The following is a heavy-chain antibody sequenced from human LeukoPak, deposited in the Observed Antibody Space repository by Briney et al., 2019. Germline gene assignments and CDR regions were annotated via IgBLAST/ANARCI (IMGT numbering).Heavy chain of an antibody. CDR1: GYTLTELS. CDR3: ARASGWYNYYYGMDV. D-gene: IGHD6-19*01. V-gene: IGHV1-69*13. J-gene: IGHJ6*02. Sequence: RASVKVSCEVSGYTLTELSMHWVRQAPGQGLEWMGGIIPIFGTANYAQKFQGRVTITADESTSTAYMELSSLRSEDTAVYYCARASGWYNYYYGMDVWGQGTTVIVSS. CDR2: IIPIFGTA.